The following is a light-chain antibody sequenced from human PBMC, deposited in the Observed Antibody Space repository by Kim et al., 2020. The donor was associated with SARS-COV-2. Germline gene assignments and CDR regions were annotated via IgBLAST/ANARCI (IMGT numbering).Light chain of an antibody. CDR3: QQANSSLA. Sequence: SACVGDRGTSTGRESQGIKNWLGWYQQKPGKAPKLLIYAACSLQSGVPSRFSGSGSGTDFTLTISSLQPEDCVTYYCQQANSSLAFGPGTKVDIK. CDR2: AAC. V-gene: IGKV1-12*01. J-gene: IGKJ3*01. CDR1: QGIKNW.